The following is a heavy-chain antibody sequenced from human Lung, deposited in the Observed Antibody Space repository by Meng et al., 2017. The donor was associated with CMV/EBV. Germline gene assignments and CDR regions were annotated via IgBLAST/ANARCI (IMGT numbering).Heavy chain of an antibody. D-gene: IGHD3-10*01. V-gene: IGHV3-53*01. CDR2: IYSGGTT. Sequence: GEXXKISFAASDFTVSSNYMSWVRQAPGKGLEWVSLIYSGGTTYYADSVKGRFTISRDNSKNTLYLQMNSLRAEDTAVYYCTRVFGSGSQRYGGYYGMDVWGQGXTVTVSS. CDR1: DFTVSSNY. J-gene: IGHJ6*02. CDR3: TRVFGSGSQRYGGYYGMDV.